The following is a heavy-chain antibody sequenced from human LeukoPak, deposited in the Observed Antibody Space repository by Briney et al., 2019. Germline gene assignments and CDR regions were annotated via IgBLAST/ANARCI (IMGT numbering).Heavy chain of an antibody. Sequence: PGGSLRLSCAASGFTFSSYAMSWVRQAPGKGLEWVSAISGSGGSTYYADSVKGRFTISRDNSKNTLYLQMNSLRAEDTAVYYCARNPDPAADYYYYYYGMDVWGQGTTVTVSS. D-gene: IGHD6-13*01. J-gene: IGHJ6*02. CDR1: GFTFSSYA. CDR3: ARNPDPAADYYYYYYGMDV. CDR2: ISGSGGST. V-gene: IGHV3-23*01.